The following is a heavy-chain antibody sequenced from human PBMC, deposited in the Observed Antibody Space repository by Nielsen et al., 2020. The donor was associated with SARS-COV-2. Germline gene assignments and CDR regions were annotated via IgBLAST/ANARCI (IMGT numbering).Heavy chain of an antibody. CDR1: GGTFSSYA. Sequence: SSVKVSCKASGGTFSSYAISWVRQAPGQGLEWMGGIIPIFGATNYAQKFQGRVTISADESTSTAYVELSSLRSEDTALYFCARAGIPAAHYEYYYGLDVWGQGTTVTVSS. V-gene: IGHV1-69*13. J-gene: IGHJ6*02. CDR2: IIPIFGAT. D-gene: IGHD2-2*01. CDR3: ARAGIPAAHYEYYYGLDV.